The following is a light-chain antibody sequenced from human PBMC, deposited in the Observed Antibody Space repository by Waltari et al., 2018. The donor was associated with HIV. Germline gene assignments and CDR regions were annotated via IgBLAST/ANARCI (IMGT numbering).Light chain of an antibody. CDR3: SSYGGSDNLV. Sequence: QSALTQPPSASGSPGQSVPISCTGTSSDVGGYTYVSWYQQHPGKAPKIMIYEVSKRPSGVPDRFSGSKSGNTASLTVSGLQAEDEGDYYCSSYGGSDNLVFGGGTKLTVL. CDR2: EVS. V-gene: IGLV2-8*01. CDR1: SSDVGGYTY. J-gene: IGLJ2*01.